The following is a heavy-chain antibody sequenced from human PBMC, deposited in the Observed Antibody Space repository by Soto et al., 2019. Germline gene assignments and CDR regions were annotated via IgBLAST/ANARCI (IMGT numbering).Heavy chain of an antibody. J-gene: IGHJ6*02. D-gene: IGHD5-18*01. CDR1: GGSIRSGGYY. V-gene: IGHV4-31*03. Sequence: LSLTCTVSGGSIRSGGYYWSWVRQSPRRGLEWIGNIYYSGSTYYNPSLKSRLTISVDTSKNQFSLNLSSVTAADTAVYYCARDRLMATAGTARHYFGLDVWGQGTTVTVS. CDR3: ARDRLMATAGTARHYFGLDV. CDR2: IYYSGST.